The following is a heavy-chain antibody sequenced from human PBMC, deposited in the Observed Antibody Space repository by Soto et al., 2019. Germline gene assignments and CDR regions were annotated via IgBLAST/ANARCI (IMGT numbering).Heavy chain of an antibody. CDR2: ISSASGDT. Sequence: ASVKVSCKASGYTFTSYAMHWVRQAPGQRLEWMGWISSASGDTRYSQKFQGRLTLTRDTSASTTYMELGSLRSEDTAIYYCTRGGFSQYGMDVWGQGTTVTVSS. CDR3: TRGGFSQYGMDV. J-gene: IGHJ6*02. D-gene: IGHD5-12*01. CDR1: GYTFTSYA. V-gene: IGHV1-3*01.